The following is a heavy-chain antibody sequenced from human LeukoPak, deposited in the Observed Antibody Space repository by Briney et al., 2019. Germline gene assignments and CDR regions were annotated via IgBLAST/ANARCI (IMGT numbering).Heavy chain of an antibody. CDR3: ARLYDGSAYHADHFDY. D-gene: IGHD3-22*01. Sequence: GGSLRLSSAASGFTFGDYYMSWIRQAPGKGLEWVSYISSSGNSISYADSVKGRFTISRDNAKNSLFLQMNSLRAEDTAVYYCARLYDGSAYHADHFDYWGQGTLVIVSS. J-gene: IGHJ4*02. CDR2: ISSSGNSI. V-gene: IGHV3-11*04. CDR1: GFTFGDYY.